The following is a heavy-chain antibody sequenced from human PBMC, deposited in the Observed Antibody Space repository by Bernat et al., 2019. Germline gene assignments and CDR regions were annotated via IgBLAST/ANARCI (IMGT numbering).Heavy chain of an antibody. D-gene: IGHD5-12*01. CDR2: ISYDGSNK. J-gene: IGHJ4*02. Sequence: QVQLVESGGGVVQPGRSLRLSCAASGFTFSSYAMHWVRQAPGKGLEWVAVISYDGSNKYYADSVKGRFTISRDNSKNTLYLQMNSLRAEDTAVYYCARTHHSGYDGPGHYFDYWGQGTLVTVSS. CDR1: GFTFSSYA. CDR3: ARTHHSGYDGPGHYFDY. V-gene: IGHV3-30-3*01.